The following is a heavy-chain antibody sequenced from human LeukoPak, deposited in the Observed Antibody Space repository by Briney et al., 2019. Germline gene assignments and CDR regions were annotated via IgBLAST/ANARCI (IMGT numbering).Heavy chain of an antibody. J-gene: IGHJ4*02. V-gene: IGHV3-23*01. CDR1: GFTFSSYA. CDR3: ARDPPEDEWNSLDS. CDR2: ISGSGGST. Sequence: GGSLRLSCAASGFTFSSYAMSWVRQAPGKGLEWVSAISGSGGSTYYADPVKGRFTISRDNSKNTLYLQMNSLRAEDTAVYYCARDPPEDEWNSLDSWGQGILVTVSS. D-gene: IGHD1-7*01.